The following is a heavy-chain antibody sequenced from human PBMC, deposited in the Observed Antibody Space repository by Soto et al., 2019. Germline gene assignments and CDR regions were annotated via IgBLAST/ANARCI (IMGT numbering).Heavy chain of an antibody. Sequence: SQTLPLSCTVSDGTISNYYWSWIRQPPGKGLEWIGYIYYSGSTNYNPSLKSRVTISVDTSKNQFSLKLSSVTAADTAVYYCARASGSYSIGYFDYWGQGTLVTVSS. D-gene: IGHD1-26*01. CDR1: DGTISNYY. CDR3: ARASGSYSIGYFDY. V-gene: IGHV4-59*01. J-gene: IGHJ4*02. CDR2: IYYSGST.